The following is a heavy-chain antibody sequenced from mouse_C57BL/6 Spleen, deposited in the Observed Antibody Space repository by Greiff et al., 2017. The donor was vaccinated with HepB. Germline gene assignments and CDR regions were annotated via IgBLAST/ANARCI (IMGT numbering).Heavy chain of an antibody. V-gene: IGHV3-6*01. CDR3: ARWGGTTGGYAMDY. J-gene: IGHJ4*01. Sequence: EVQLQQSGPGLVKPSQSLSLTCSVTGYSITSGYYWNWIRQFPGNKLEWMGYISYDGSNNYNPSLKNRISITRDTSKNQFFLKLNSVTTEDTATYYCARWGGTTGGYAMDYWGQGTSVTVSS. CDR1: GYSITSGYY. CDR2: ISYDGSN. D-gene: IGHD2-14*01.